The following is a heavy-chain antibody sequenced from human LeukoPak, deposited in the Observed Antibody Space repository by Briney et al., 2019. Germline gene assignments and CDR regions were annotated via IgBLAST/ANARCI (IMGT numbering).Heavy chain of an antibody. CDR1: GFTFSNAW. V-gene: IGHV3-15*01. J-gene: IGHJ4*02. CDR3: TTLRLTASDY. CDR2: IKSRADGGTI. Sequence: GGSLRLSCEAAGFTFSNAWMSWVRQAPGKGLEWVGRIKSRADGGTIDYAVPVKGRFIISRDDSRNTLYLQMNSLEIEDTAMYYCTTLRLTASDYWGQGTRVSVSS. D-gene: IGHD5-18*01.